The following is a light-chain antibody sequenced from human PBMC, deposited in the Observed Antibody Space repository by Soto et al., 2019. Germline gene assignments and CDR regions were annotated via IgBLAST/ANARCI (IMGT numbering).Light chain of an antibody. CDR2: GAS. V-gene: IGKV3-20*01. CDR3: QQYGSSPPRIT. CDR1: QSVSSSY. Sequence: EIVLTQSPGTLSLSPGERATLSCRASQSVSSSYLAWYQQKPGQAPRLLIYGASSRATGIPDRFSGSGSGTDFTLTISRLEPEDLAVYYCQQYGSSPPRITFGQGTRLEIK. J-gene: IGKJ5*01.